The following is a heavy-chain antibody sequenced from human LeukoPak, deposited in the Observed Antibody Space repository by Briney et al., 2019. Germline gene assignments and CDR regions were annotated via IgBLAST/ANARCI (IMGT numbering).Heavy chain of an antibody. Sequence: GGSLRLSCAASGFTFSSYSMNWVRQAPGKGLEWVSSISSSSSYIYYADSVKGRFTIPRDNAKNSLYLQMNSLRAEDTAVYYCAKVAAMVDLDYWGQGTLVTVSS. V-gene: IGHV3-21*04. CDR2: ISSSSSYI. J-gene: IGHJ4*02. D-gene: IGHD5-18*01. CDR1: GFTFSSYS. CDR3: AKVAAMVDLDY.